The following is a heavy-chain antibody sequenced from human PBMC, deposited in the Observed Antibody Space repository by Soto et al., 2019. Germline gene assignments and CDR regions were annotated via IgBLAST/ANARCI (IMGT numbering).Heavy chain of an antibody. D-gene: IGHD2-21*02. CDR1: GDTYSSYT. J-gene: IGHJ6*02. CDR3: ARRRYCGADCYSQYYYGMDI. CDR2: VIPVLGVT. V-gene: IGHV1-69*02. Sequence: QVQLVQSGAELKKPGSSVKVSCRSGGDTYSSYTVSWVRQAPGQGLEWIGRVIPVLGVTNYARKFQGRVSITAEKSTSTAYLELRSLTSGDSGVYYCARRRYCGADCYSQYYYGMDIWGQGTTVIVSS.